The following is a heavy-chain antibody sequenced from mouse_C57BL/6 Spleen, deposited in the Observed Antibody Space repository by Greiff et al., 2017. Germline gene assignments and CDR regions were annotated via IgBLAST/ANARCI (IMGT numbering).Heavy chain of an antibody. Sequence: EVQLVESGGGLVQPGGSLSLSCAASGFTFTDYYMSWVRQPPGKALEWLGFIRNKANGYTPEYSASVKGRFTISRDNSQSILYLQMNALRAEDSATYYCARTGTSYWYFDVWGTGTTVTVSS. V-gene: IGHV7-3*01. D-gene: IGHD4-1*01. CDR3: ARTGTSYWYFDV. CDR2: IRNKANGYTP. CDR1: GFTFTDYY. J-gene: IGHJ1*03.